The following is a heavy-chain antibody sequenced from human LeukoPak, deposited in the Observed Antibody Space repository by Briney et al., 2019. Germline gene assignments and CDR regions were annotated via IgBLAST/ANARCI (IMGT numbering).Heavy chain of an antibody. CDR3: ARGGARPPYYYYGMDV. CDR1: GGSISSYY. J-gene: IGHJ6*02. Sequence: SETLSLTCTVSGGSISSYYWSWIRQPPGKGLEWLGYIYYSGSTNYNPSLKSRVTISVDTSKNQFSLKLSSVTAADTAVYYCARGGARPPYYYYGMDVWSQGTTVTVSS. D-gene: IGHD6-6*01. V-gene: IGHV4-59*01. CDR2: IYYSGST.